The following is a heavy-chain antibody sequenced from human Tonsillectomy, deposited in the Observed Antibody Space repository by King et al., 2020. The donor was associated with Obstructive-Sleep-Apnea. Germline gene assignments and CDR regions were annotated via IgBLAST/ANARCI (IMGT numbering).Heavy chain of an antibody. CDR2: ISAYNGNT. D-gene: IGHD6-6*01. J-gene: IGHJ6*02. CDR1: GYTFTSYG. CDR3: ARPQTRIAARDLAINYYYYYGMDV. Sequence: QLVQSGAEVKKPGASVKVSCKASGYTFTSYGISWVRQAPGQGLEWMGWISAYNGNTNYAQKLQGRVTMTTDTSTSTAYMELRSLRSDDTAVYYCARPQTRIAARDLAINYYYYYGMDVWGQGTTVTVSS. V-gene: IGHV1-18*04.